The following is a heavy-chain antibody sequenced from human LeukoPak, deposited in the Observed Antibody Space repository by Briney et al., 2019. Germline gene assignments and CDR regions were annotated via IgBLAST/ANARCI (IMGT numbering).Heavy chain of an antibody. CDR1: GGSFSGYY. CDR2: INHSEST. V-gene: IGHV4-34*01. Sequence: SETLSLTCAVYGGSFSGYYWSWIRQPQGKGLEWSGEINHSESTNYNPSLKSRVTISVDTSKNQFSLKLSSVTAADTAVYYCARIGATHLSSLDYWGQGTLVTVSS. CDR3: ARIGATHLSSLDY. D-gene: IGHD5-12*01. J-gene: IGHJ4*02.